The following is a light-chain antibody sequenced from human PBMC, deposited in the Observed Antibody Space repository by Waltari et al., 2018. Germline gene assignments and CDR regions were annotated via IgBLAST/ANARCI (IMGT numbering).Light chain of an antibody. CDR3: QVWDNSDGCV. V-gene: IGLV3-9*02. J-gene: IGLJ3*02. CDR2: DNK. Sequence: WYQQKPGQDPGLVNYDNKFQPARIPERISGCISWNTATLTISRAQGGDEADYYCQVWDNSDGCVFGGGTKLTVL.